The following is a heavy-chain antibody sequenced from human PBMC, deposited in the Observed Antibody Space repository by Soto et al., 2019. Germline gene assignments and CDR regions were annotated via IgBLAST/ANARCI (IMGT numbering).Heavy chain of an antibody. D-gene: IGHD6-13*01. CDR2: LIPIFGTA. Sequence: QVQLVQSGAEVKKPGSSVKVSCKASGGTFSSYAISWVRQAPGQGLEWMGGLIPIFGTANYAQKFQGRVRITADKSTSTAYMELSSVRSEGTAVYYCARSGQLVRPEPYCCHGMDVWGQGTTVTVSS. CDR1: GGTFSSYA. J-gene: IGHJ6*02. CDR3: ARSGQLVRPEPYCCHGMDV. V-gene: IGHV1-69*06.